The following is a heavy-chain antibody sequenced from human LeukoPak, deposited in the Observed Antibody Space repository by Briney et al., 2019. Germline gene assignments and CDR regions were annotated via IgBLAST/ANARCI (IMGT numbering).Heavy chain of an antibody. Sequence: ASVKVSCKASGYTFAGYYMHWVRQAPGQGLEWMGWINPNSGGTNYAQKFQGRVTMTRDTSISTAYMELSRLKSDDTAVYYCARDQVVGGSFGYWGQGTLVTVSS. V-gene: IGHV1-2*02. CDR1: GYTFAGYY. CDR3: ARDQVVGGSFGY. CDR2: INPNSGGT. J-gene: IGHJ4*02. D-gene: IGHD3-16*01.